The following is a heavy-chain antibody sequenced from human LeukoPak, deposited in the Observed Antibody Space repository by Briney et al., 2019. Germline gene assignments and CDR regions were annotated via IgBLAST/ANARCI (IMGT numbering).Heavy chain of an antibody. V-gene: IGHV3-21*01. CDR2: ITSSSNYI. J-gene: IGHJ4*02. Sequence: PGGSLRLSCAASGFTFSIYSMNWVRQAPGKGLGWLSSITSSSNYIYYADSVKGRFTISRDNVQNSLYLQMNSLRAEDTAMYYCARASDYWGQGALVAVSS. CDR1: GFTFSIYS. CDR3: ARASDY.